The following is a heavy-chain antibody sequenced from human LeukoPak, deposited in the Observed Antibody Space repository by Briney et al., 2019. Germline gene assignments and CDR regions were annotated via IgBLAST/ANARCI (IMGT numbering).Heavy chain of an antibody. CDR1: GGSFSGYS. V-gene: IGHV4-34*01. Sequence: PSETLSLTCAVYGGSFSGYSWTWIRQPPGKGLEWIGEFNHSGSTNYNPSLKSRVTISVDTSKNQFSLKLTSVTAADTAVYYCARLHYYDSSGYYRFDYWGQGTLVTVSS. D-gene: IGHD3-22*01. CDR3: ARLHYYDSSGYYRFDY. J-gene: IGHJ4*02. CDR2: FNHSGST.